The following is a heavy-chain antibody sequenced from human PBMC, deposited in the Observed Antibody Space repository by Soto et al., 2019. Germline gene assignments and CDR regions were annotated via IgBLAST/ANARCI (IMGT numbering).Heavy chain of an antibody. V-gene: IGHV4-59*08. D-gene: IGHD3-10*01. J-gene: IGHJ6*02. Sequence: QVQLQESGPGLVKPSETLSLTCTVSDDSSSNYKWSWIRQPPGRRLEWIGYIDSNGGTSYNPSLQCRGTTSIDTSTKQFFLKLGSGNAADTAVYYCVRQGFGRLHGLVDVWGQGTTVTVSS. CDR3: VRQGFGRLHGLVDV. CDR2: IDSNGGT. CDR1: DDSSSNYK.